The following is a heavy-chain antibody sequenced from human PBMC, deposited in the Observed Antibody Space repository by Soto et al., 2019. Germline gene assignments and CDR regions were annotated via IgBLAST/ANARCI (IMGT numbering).Heavy chain of an antibody. CDR1: GFTVSSNY. D-gene: IGHD5-12*01. CDR3: ARDHGDGYNYGFDF. Sequence: PGGSLRLSCTASGFTVSSNYMSWVRQTPGKGLEWVSIIYSGSDIYYADSVKGRFTISRDDSKNTLYLQMNNLRAEDTAVYYCARDHGDGYNYGFDFWGRGTQVTVSS. V-gene: IGHV3-53*01. J-gene: IGHJ4*02. CDR2: IYSGSDI.